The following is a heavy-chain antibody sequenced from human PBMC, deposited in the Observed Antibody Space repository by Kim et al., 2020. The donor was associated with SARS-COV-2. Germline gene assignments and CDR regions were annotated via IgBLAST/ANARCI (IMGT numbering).Heavy chain of an antibody. Sequence: SVKVSCKASGGTFSSYAISWVRQAPGQGLEWMGGIIPIFGTANYAQKFQGRVTITADESTSTAYMELSSLRSEDTAVYYCARGRYCSSTSCYMGEFDYWGQGTLVTVSS. CDR3: ARGRYCSSTSCYMGEFDY. V-gene: IGHV1-69*13. D-gene: IGHD2-2*02. J-gene: IGHJ4*02. CDR2: IIPIFGTA. CDR1: GGTFSSYA.